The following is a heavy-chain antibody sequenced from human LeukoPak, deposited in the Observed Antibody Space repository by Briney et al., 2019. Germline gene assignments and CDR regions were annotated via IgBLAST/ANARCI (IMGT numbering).Heavy chain of an antibody. CDR3: ARGIAVAGYYFDY. D-gene: IGHD6-19*01. Sequence: PGGSLRLSCTASGFTFSSYSLNWVRQAPGKGLEWVSSVSTGSNYIYYADSVKGRFTISRDNSKNTLYLQMNSLRAEDTAVYYCARGIAVAGYYFDYWGQGTLVTVSS. J-gene: IGHJ4*02. CDR2: VSTGSNYI. V-gene: IGHV3-21*01. CDR1: GFTFSSYS.